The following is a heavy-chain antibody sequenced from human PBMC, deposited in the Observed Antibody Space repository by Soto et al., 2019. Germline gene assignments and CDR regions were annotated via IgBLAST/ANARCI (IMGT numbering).Heavy chain of an antibody. V-gene: IGHV4-30-2*01. Sequence: QLQLQESGSGLVQPSQTLSLTCTASGGSISTSGYSWTWIRQPPGGGLEWIGSIYQTGRTYVIPSLKSRVTMSRDKSKNQFSLNLTSVTAADTALYYCAREMTIFGVAPGGGVDVWGQGTTVTVSS. CDR2: IYQTGRT. J-gene: IGHJ6*02. CDR3: AREMTIFGVAPGGGVDV. CDR1: GGSISTSGYS. D-gene: IGHD3-3*01.